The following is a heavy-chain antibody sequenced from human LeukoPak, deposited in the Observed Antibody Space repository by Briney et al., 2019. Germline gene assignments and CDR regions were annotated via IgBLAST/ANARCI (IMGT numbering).Heavy chain of an antibody. CDR1: RYTFTSSG. J-gene: IGHJ4*02. D-gene: IGHD4-23*01. CDR3: ARSEGGNLWNYFDY. V-gene: IGHV1-18*01. CDR2: ISGYTGNT. Sequence: ASVKVSCKASRYTFTSSGISWVRQAPGQGLEWMGWISGYTGNTNYAQKLQASVTMTPDTSTSTAYMELRTLRSDDTAVYYCARSEGGNLWNYFDYWGQGTLVTVSS.